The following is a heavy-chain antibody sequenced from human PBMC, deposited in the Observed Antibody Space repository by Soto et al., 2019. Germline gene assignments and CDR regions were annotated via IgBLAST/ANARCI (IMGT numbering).Heavy chain of an antibody. J-gene: IGHJ3*02. Sequence: QLQLQESGPGLVKPSETLSLTCTVSGGSISSSSYYWGWIRQPPGKGLEWIGSIYYSGSTYYNPSLKSRVTISVATSNNQFSPKLSSVTAADTAVYYCARRVWQLNAFDIWGQGTMVTVSS. D-gene: IGHD6-13*01. CDR2: IYYSGST. V-gene: IGHV4-39*01. CDR1: GGSISSSSYY. CDR3: ARRVWQLNAFDI.